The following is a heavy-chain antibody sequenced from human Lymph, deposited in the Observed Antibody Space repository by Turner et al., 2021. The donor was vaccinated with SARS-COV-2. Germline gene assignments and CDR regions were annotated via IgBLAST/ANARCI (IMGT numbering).Heavy chain of an antibody. Sequence: QVQLMESGGGVVQPGRSMRLYCAASGFTFSRYDMHWVRQAPGKGLEWVAVISYDGSNKYYADSVKGLFTISRDNSKNTLYLKVNSLRAEDTAVFYCATLFTIPYYSDSSGYYTDYWGQGTLVTVSS. CDR2: ISYDGSNK. V-gene: IGHV3-30*04. D-gene: IGHD3-22*01. J-gene: IGHJ4*02. CDR1: GFTFSRYD. CDR3: ATLFTIPYYSDSSGYYTDY.